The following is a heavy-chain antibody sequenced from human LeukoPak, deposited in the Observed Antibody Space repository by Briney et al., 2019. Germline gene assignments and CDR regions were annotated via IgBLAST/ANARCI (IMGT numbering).Heavy chain of an antibody. D-gene: IGHD2-8*01. Sequence: GASVKVSCKASGYTFTGYYMHWVRQAPGQGLEWMGWINPNSGGTNYAQKFQGRVTMTRDTSISTAYMELSRLRSDDTAVYYCARDLGYCTNGVCYLFDYWGQGTLVTVSS. J-gene: IGHJ4*02. CDR3: ARDLGYCTNGVCYLFDY. V-gene: IGHV1-2*02. CDR1: GYTFTGYY. CDR2: INPNSGGT.